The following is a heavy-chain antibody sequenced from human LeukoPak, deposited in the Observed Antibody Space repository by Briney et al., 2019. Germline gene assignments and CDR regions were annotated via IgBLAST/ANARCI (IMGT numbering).Heavy chain of an antibody. V-gene: IGHV1-2*02. Sequence: SVNVSCKASGYTFSCYYRHGVRQAPGQGLEAMAWINSNRGSRNYAEKFQGRVTFSRDNSIRTAYMEMSSLRSDDTAIYYCARGRGGATTGFDHWGQGTLVTVSS. D-gene: IGHD1-26*01. J-gene: IGHJ4*02. CDR1: GYTFSCYY. CDR3: ARGRGGATTGFDH. CDR2: INSNRGSR.